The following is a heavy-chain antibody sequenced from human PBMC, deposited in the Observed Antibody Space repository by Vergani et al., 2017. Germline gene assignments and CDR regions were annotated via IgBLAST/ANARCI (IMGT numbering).Heavy chain of an antibody. V-gene: IGHV7-4-1*02. CDR1: GYTFTSYA. CDR3: AGVVDTAMVLYYYYYGMDV. D-gene: IGHD5-18*01. CDR2: INTNTGNP. J-gene: IGHJ6*02. Sequence: QVQLVQSGSELKKPGASVKVSCKASGYTFTSYAMNWVRQAPGQGLEWMGWINTNTGNPTYAQGFTGRFVFSLDTSVSTAYLQISSLKAEDTAVYYCAGVVDTAMVLYYYYYGMDVWGQGTTVTVSS.